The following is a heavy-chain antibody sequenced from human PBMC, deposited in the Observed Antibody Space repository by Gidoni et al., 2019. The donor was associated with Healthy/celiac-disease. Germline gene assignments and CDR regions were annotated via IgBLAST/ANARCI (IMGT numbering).Heavy chain of an antibody. CDR3: ARHKAGTKYYYDSSGYHPLYYGMDV. J-gene: IGHJ6*02. CDR2: IYYSGST. D-gene: IGHD3-22*01. Sequence: QVQLQEWDPGLVKTSETLSHTCTVSGASISSYYWSWIRQPPGKGLEWIGYIYYSGSTNYDPSLKSRVTISVDTSKNQFSLKLGSVTAADTAVHYCARHKAGTKYYYDSSGYHPLYYGMDVWGQGTTVTVSS. CDR1: GASISSYY. V-gene: IGHV4-59*08.